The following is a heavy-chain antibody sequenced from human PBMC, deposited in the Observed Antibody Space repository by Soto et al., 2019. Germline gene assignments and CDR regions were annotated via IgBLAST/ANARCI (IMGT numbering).Heavy chain of an antibody. CDR3: ARQRMGYYGSGSYGYYYRMDV. J-gene: IGHJ6*02. CDR1: GGSISSSSYY. Sequence: SETLSLTCTVSGGSISSSSYYWGWIRQPPGKGLEWIGSIYYSGSTYYNPSLKSRVTISVDTSKNQFSLKLSSVTAADTAVYYCARQRMGYYGSGSYGYYYRMDVWGQGTTVTVSS. D-gene: IGHD3-10*01. V-gene: IGHV4-39*01. CDR2: IYYSGST.